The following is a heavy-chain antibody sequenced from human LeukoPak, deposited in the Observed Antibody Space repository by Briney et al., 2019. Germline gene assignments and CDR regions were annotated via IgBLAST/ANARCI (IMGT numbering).Heavy chain of an antibody. CDR2: ISYDGSNK. Sequence: GGSLRLSCAASGFTFSSYGMHWVRQAPGKGLEWVAVISYDGSNKYYADSVKGRFTISRDNAKNTLYLQVNSLRAEDTAVYYCASGSYYSYWGQGTLVTVSS. D-gene: IGHD1-26*01. CDR3: ASGSYYSY. J-gene: IGHJ4*02. CDR1: GFTFSSYG. V-gene: IGHV3-30*03.